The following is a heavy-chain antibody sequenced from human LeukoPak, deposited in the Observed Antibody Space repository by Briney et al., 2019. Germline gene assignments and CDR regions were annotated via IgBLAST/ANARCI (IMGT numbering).Heavy chain of an antibody. J-gene: IGHJ4*02. CDR1: GYSFANYW. CDR2: MYPDDSDT. D-gene: IGHD2-15*01. V-gene: IGHV5-51*01. CDR3: ARRDWCSGNSCYSHY. Sequence: GESLNISCKGSGYSFANYWIGWVRQMPGKGLEWIGIMYPDDSDTRYSPSFQGQVTISPDKSSSTAYLQWSSLKASDTAMYSCARRDWCSGNSCYSHYWGQGTLVTVSS.